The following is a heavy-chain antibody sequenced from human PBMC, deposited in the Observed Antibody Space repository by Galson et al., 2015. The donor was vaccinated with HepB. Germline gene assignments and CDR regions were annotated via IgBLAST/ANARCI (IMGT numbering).Heavy chain of an antibody. Sequence: SLRLSCAASGFTFSSYSMNWVRQAPGKGLEWVSSISSSYYIYHADSVKGRFTISRDNAKNSLYLQMNSLRAEDTAVYYCAGYSGTYSRDYWGQGTQVTVSS. CDR2: ISSSYYI. J-gene: IGHJ4*02. CDR3: AGYSGTYSRDY. D-gene: IGHD1-26*01. CDR1: GFTFSSYS. V-gene: IGHV3-21*01.